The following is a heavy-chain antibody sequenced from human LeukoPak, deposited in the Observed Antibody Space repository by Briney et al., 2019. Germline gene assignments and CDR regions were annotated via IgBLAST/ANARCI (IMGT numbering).Heavy chain of an antibody. CDR3: AREWSIAVAGNYYYYYMDV. V-gene: IGHV4-59*01. CDR1: GGSISSYY. J-gene: IGHJ6*03. Sequence: SETLSLTCTVSGGSISSYYWSWIRQPPGKGLEWIGYIYYSGSTNYNPSLKSRVTISVDTSKNQFSPKLSSVTAADTAVYYCAREWSIAVAGNYYYYYMDVWGKGTTVTVSS. CDR2: IYYSGST. D-gene: IGHD6-19*01.